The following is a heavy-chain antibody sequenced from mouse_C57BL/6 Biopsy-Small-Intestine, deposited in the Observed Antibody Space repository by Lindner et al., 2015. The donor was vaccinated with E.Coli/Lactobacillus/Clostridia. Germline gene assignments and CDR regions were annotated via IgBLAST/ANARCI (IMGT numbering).Heavy chain of an antibody. CDR3: ARSPYFYGNYYAMDY. CDR2: IYPGDGDT. J-gene: IGHJ4*01. Sequence: VQLQESGPELVKPGASVKISCKASGYAFSSSWMNWVKQRPGKGLEWIGRIYPGDGDTNYNGKFKGKATLTADKFSSTAYMQLSSLTSEDSAVYFCARSPYFYGNYYAMDYWGQGTSVTVSS. CDR1: GYAFSSSW. V-gene: IGHV1-82*01. D-gene: IGHD1-1*01.